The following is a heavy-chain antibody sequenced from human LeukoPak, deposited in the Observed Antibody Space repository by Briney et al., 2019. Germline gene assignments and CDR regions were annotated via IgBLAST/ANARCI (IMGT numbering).Heavy chain of an antibody. J-gene: IGHJ4*02. Sequence: GGSLRLSCAASGFTFSSYAMSWVRQAPGKGLEWASAISGSVVSTYYADSVKGRFTISRDNSKNTLYLQMNSLRAEDTAVYYCAKDRTTYYDFWSGYYSGGFDYWGQGTLVTVSS. D-gene: IGHD3-3*01. V-gene: IGHV3-23*01. CDR2: ISGSVVST. CDR3: AKDRTTYYDFWSGYYSGGFDY. CDR1: GFTFSSYA.